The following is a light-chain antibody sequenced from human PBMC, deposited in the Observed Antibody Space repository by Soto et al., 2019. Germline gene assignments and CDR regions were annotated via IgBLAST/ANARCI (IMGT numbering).Light chain of an antibody. CDR1: QSVSSSY. CDR2: GAS. Sequence: EIVLTQSPGTLSLSPGERATLSCRTSQSVSSSYLAWYQQQPGQAPRLLIYGASSRATGIPDRFSGSGSGTDFTLTISRLEAEDFEVYYCQQYGSSSWTFGQGTKVE. CDR3: QQYGSSSWT. V-gene: IGKV3-20*01. J-gene: IGKJ1*01.